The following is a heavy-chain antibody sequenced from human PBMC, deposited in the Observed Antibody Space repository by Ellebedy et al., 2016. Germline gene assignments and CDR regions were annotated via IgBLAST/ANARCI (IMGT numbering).Heavy chain of an antibody. Sequence: GESLKISXAASGFTFSSYGMHWVRQAPGKGLEWVAVIWYDGSNKYYADSVKGRFTISRDNSKNTLYLHMNSLRAEDTAVYYCAREIMAAISGMDVWGTGTTVTVSS. D-gene: IGHD3-10*01. J-gene: IGHJ6*03. V-gene: IGHV3-33*01. CDR1: GFTFSSYG. CDR2: IWYDGSNK. CDR3: AREIMAAISGMDV.